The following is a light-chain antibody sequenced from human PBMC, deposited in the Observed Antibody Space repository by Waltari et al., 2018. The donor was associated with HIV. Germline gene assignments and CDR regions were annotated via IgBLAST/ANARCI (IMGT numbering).Light chain of an antibody. Sequence: QSALTQPASVSGSPGQSITISCTGTSSDVGSYKLVSWYQQHPGKAPKLMIYEFSKRPSGVSNRFSGSKSGTTASLTISGLQAEDEADYYCCSYAGSSTFGVFGGGTKLTVL. J-gene: IGLJ2*01. CDR2: EFS. CDR1: SSDVGSYKL. CDR3: CSYAGSSTFGV. V-gene: IGLV2-23*02.